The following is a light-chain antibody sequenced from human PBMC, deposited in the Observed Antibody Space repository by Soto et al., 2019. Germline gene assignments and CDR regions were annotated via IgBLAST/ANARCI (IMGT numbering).Light chain of an antibody. Sequence: EIVLTQSPGTLSLSPGERATLSCRASQSVSHALAWYQQKPGQAPRLLIHDASSRATGIPARFSGSGSETDFTLTISSLEPEDFAVYYCQQYNNWPPTTFGQGTRLEIK. J-gene: IGKJ5*01. CDR1: QSVSHA. CDR2: DAS. V-gene: IGKV3-11*01. CDR3: QQYNNWPPTT.